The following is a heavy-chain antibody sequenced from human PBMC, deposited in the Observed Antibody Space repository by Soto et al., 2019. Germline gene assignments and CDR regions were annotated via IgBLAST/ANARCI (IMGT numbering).Heavy chain of an antibody. D-gene: IGHD4-17*01. V-gene: IGHV4-59*08. CDR2: IYYSGST. CDR3: ARRYGDTLDY. J-gene: IGHJ4*02. Sequence: PSETLSLTCTVSGGSISSYYWSWIRQPPGKGLEWIGYIYYSGSTNYNPSLKSRVTISVDTSKNQFSLKLSSVTAADTAVYYCARRYGDTLDYWGQGTLVTVS. CDR1: GGSISSYY.